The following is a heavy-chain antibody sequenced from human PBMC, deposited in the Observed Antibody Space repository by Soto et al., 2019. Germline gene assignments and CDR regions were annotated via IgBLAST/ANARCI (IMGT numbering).Heavy chain of an antibody. CDR3: ARDINYDFWSGYHNLQRYYYYGMDV. J-gene: IGHJ6*02. Sequence: HPGGSLRLSCAASGFTFSSYSMNWVRQAPGKGLEWVSYISSSSSTIYYADSVKGRFTISRDNAKNSLYLQMNSLRDEDTAVYYCARDINYDFWSGYHNLQRYYYYGMDVWGQGTTVTVS. CDR1: GFTFSSYS. CDR2: ISSSSSTI. V-gene: IGHV3-48*02. D-gene: IGHD3-3*01.